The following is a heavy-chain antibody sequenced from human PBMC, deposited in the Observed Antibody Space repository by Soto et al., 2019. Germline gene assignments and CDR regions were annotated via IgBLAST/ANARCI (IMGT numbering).Heavy chain of an antibody. J-gene: IGHJ4*02. Sequence: ASVNVSCKASGYTFTSYAMHWVRQAPGQRLEWMGWINAGNGNTKYPQKFQGRVTITRDTSASTAYMELSSLRSEDTAVYYCARFQGSLGYCSGGSCYPSYFDYWGQGTLVTVSS. D-gene: IGHD2-15*01. CDR1: GYTFTSYA. CDR3: ARFQGSLGYCSGGSCYPSYFDY. CDR2: INAGNGNT. V-gene: IGHV1-3*01.